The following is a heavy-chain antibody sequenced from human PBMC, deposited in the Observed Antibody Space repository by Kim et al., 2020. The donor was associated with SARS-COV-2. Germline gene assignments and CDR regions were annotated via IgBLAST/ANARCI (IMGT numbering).Heavy chain of an antibody. CDR3: AKDLSYDYGPGGDWFDP. V-gene: IGHV3-23*01. Sequence: GGSLRLSCAASGFTFSSYAMSWVRQPPGKGLEWVSGISVSDSRTYYADSVKGRFTISRDNSRNTLYLQMNSLIAEDTAVYYCAKDLSYDYGPGGDWFDPWGQGTLVTVSS. J-gene: IGHJ5*02. CDR1: GFTFSSYA. D-gene: IGHD3-16*01. CDR2: ISVSDSRT.